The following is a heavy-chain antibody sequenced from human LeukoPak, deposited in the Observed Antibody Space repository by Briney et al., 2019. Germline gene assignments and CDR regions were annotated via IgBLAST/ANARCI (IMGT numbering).Heavy chain of an antibody. J-gene: IGHJ6*03. V-gene: IGHV1-8*02. CDR2: MNPNSGNT. Sequence: GSSVKVSCKASGGTFSSYAISWVRQAPGQGLEWMGWMNPNSGNTGYAQKFQGRVTMTRNTSISTAYMELSSLRSEDTAVYCCARGAFYGFYYMDVWGKGTTVTVSS. D-gene: IGHD4-17*01. CDR1: GGTFSSYA. CDR3: ARGAFYGFYYMDV.